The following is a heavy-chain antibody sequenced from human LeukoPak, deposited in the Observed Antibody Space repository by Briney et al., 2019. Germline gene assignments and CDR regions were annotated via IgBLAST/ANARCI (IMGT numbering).Heavy chain of an antibody. D-gene: IGHD2-15*01. CDR2: IYTSGST. J-gene: IGHJ4*02. Sequence: SQTLSLTCTVSGGSISSGSYYWSWIRQPAGKGLEWIGRIYTSGSTNYNPSLKSRVTISVDTSKNQFSLKLSSVTAADTAVYYCARGTRVCSGGSCTSFDYWGQGTLVTVSS. V-gene: IGHV4-61*02. CDR3: ARGTRVCSGGSCTSFDY. CDR1: GGSISSGSYY.